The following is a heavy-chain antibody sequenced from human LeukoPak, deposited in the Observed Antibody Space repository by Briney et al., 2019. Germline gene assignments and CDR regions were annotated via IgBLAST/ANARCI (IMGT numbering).Heavy chain of an antibody. D-gene: IGHD3-22*01. V-gene: IGHV3-30*18. J-gene: IGHJ3*02. Sequence: GGSLRLSCAASGFTFSSYGMHWVRQAPGKGLEWVAVISCDGSNKYYADSVKGRFTISRDNSKNTLYLQMNSLRAEDTAVYYCAKLGYYDSSGYYQHHDAFDIWGQGTMVTVSS. CDR3: AKLGYYDSSGYYQHHDAFDI. CDR1: GFTFSSYG. CDR2: ISCDGSNK.